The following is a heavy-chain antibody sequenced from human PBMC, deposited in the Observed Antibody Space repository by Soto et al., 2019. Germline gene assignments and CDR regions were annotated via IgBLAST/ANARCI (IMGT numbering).Heavy chain of an antibody. D-gene: IGHD3-10*01. J-gene: IGHJ4*02. Sequence: QVQLVQSGAELKKPGASVKVSCKASGYTFSNYDMNWVRQATGQGPEWIGWVNPNNGDTGYAQKFQGRVTPTTDSSTTTSYMELTSLRSEDTAIYYCAKVSRKGSAIDFDYWGQGTLITVSS. V-gene: IGHV1-8*01. CDR2: VNPNNGDT. CDR3: AKVSRKGSAIDFDY. CDR1: GYTFSNYD.